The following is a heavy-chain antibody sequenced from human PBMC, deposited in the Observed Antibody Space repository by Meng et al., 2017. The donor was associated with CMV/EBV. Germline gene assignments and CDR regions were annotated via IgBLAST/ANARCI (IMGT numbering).Heavy chain of an antibody. Sequence: QVQLVQSGAEVKKPGSSVKVSCKASGGTCSSYAISWVRQAPGQGLEWMGGIIPIFGTANYAQKFQGRVTITADESTSTAYMELSSLRSEDTAVYYCARDGAGYYYDSSGYFIYFQHWGQGTLGTVSS. J-gene: IGHJ1*01. CDR2: IIPIFGTA. V-gene: IGHV1-69*12. CDR3: ARDGAGYYYDSSGYFIYFQH. CDR1: GGTCSSYA. D-gene: IGHD3-22*01.